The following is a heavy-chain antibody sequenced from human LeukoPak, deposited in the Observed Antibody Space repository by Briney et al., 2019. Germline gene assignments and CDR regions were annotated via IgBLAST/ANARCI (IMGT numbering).Heavy chain of an antibody. CDR3: TTVNGLLDY. J-gene: IGHJ4*02. CDR2: IKGKNDAEAP. D-gene: IGHD2-15*01. V-gene: IGHV3-15*01. Sequence: GGSLRLSCAASGFPFSHAWMSWVRQAPGKGLEWVGRIKGKNDAEAPDYAAPVKGRFTISRDDSKNTLYLQMNSLKTEDTAVYYCTTVNGLLDYWGQGTLVTVSS. CDR1: GFPFSHAW.